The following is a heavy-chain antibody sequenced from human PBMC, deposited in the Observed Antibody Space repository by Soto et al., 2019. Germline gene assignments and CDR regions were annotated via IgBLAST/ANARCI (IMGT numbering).Heavy chain of an antibody. Sequence: QVQLVESGGGVVQPGKSLRLSCAASGFTFSTYGMHWVRQAPGKGLEWVAIIWYDGVNKEYADSVKGRFTISRDNSKNTLYLEMNSLRAEDTAVYYCAKDLTYGSLDYCGQGTLVTVSS. CDR3: AKDLTYGSLDY. J-gene: IGHJ4*02. V-gene: IGHV3-33*06. CDR1: GFTFSTYG. D-gene: IGHD3-10*01. CDR2: IWYDGVNK.